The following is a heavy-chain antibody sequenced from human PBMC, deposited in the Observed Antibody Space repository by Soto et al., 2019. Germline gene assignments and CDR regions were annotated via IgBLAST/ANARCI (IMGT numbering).Heavy chain of an antibody. CDR1: GYTFTSYG. J-gene: IGHJ6*02. V-gene: IGHV1-18*04. D-gene: IGHD7-27*01. CDR2: ISAYNGNT. CDR3: ARSGSGAAYYYHGLDV. Sequence: QVKLVQSGAEVKKPGASVKVSCKASGYTFTSYGFSWVRQAPGQGLEWMGWISAYNGNTNYAQKFQGRVTMTTDTSTSTAYMELRSLRSDDTAVYYCARSGSGAAYYYHGLDVWGQGTTVTVSS.